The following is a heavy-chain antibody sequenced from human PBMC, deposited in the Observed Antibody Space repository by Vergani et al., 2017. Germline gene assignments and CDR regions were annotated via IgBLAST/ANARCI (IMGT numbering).Heavy chain of an antibody. J-gene: IGHJ1*01. Sequence: EVQLLESGGDLVQPGGSLRLSCAASGFTFDTYTMAYVRQAPGKGLEWVATISSGGGHIFYADSVKGRFTISRDNSKNTLFLQMNSLKDEDTAVYYCTTAWGLYYLHGEYFQYWGRGTLVSVSS. D-gene: IGHD3-10*01. V-gene: IGHV3-23*01. CDR1: GFTFDTYT. CDR3: TTAWGLYYLHGEYFQY. CDR2: ISSGGGHI.